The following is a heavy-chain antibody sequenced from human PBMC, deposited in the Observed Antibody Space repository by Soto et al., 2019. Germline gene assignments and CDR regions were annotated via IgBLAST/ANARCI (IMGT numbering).Heavy chain of an antibody. V-gene: IGHV4-30-4*01. CDR1: GGSISSGDYY. D-gene: IGHD3-10*01. CDR2: IYYSGST. CDR3: ARVFVSGSGSYYDYYYYGMDV. J-gene: IGHJ6*02. Sequence: SETLSLTCTVSGGSISSGDYYWSWIRQPPGKGLEWIGYIYYSGSTYYNPSLKSRVTISVDTSKNQFSLKLSSVTAADTAVYYCARVFVSGSGSYYDYYYYGMDVWGQGTTVTVSS.